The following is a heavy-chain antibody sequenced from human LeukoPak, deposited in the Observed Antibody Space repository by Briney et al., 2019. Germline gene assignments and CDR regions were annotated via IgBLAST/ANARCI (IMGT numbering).Heavy chain of an antibody. CDR2: ISWNSGSI. V-gene: IGHV3-9*01. J-gene: IGHJ4*02. Sequence: GGSLRLSCAASGFTFDDYAMHWVRQAPGKGLEWVSGISWNSGSIGYADSVKGRFTISRDNSKNTLYLQMNSLRAEDTAVYYCAKAKRGFDYWGQGTLVTVSP. D-gene: IGHD3-10*01. CDR1: GFTFDDYA. CDR3: AKAKRGFDY.